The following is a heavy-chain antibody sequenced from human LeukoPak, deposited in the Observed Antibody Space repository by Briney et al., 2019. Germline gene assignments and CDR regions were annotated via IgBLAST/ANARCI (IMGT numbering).Heavy chain of an antibody. CDR3: ARDLTTGGFDP. Sequence: ASVTVSFKASGYTFTGYYMHWVRQAPGQGLEWMGWINPNSGGTNYAQKFQGRVTMTRDTSISTAYMELSRLRSDDTAVYYCARDLTTGGFDPWGQGTLVTVSS. CDR1: GYTFTGYY. J-gene: IGHJ5*02. CDR2: INPNSGGT. D-gene: IGHD3-9*01. V-gene: IGHV1-2*02.